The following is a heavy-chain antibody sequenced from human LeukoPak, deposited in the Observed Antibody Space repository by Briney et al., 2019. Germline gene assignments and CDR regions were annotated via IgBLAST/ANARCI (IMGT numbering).Heavy chain of an antibody. CDR1: GFTVSSNY. V-gene: IGHV3-53*04. Sequence: GGSLRLSCAASGFTVSSNYMSWVRQAPGKGLEWVSVIYSGGSTYYADSVKGRFTISRHNSKNTLYLQMNSLRAEDTAVYYCASDGIWSGSYGMDVWGQGTTVTVSS. CDR2: IYSGGST. J-gene: IGHJ6*02. CDR3: ASDGIWSGSYGMDV. D-gene: IGHD3-3*01.